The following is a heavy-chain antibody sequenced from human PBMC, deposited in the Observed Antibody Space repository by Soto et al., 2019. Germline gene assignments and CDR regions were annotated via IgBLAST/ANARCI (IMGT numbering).Heavy chain of an antibody. Sequence: QVQLMQSGAEVKQPGDSVKVSCKASGYTFTNYYMHWVRQVPGQGLEWMGIINPSGGGPAHAQNFRGRLTRTSDTSTTTIYIELNSLRSEDTAVYFCARSDMGGDGGLDVWGQGTMVTVSS. CDR3: ARSDMGGDGGLDV. D-gene: IGHD3-16*01. J-gene: IGHJ3*01. CDR2: INPSGGGP. CDR1: GYTFTNYY. V-gene: IGHV1-46*03.